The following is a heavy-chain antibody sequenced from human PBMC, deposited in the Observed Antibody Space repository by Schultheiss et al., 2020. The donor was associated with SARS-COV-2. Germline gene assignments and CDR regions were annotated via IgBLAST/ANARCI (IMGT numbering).Heavy chain of an antibody. CDR1: GFTFSSYS. CDR2: ISSSSSYI. V-gene: IGHV3-21*01. CDR3: ARDPALYDFWSGPTYQFDY. D-gene: IGHD3-3*01. Sequence: GESLKISCAASGFTFSSYSMNWVRQAPGKGLEWVSSISSSSSYIYYADSVKGRFTISRDNAKNSLYLQMNSLRAEDTAVYYCARDPALYDFWSGPTYQFDYWGQGTLVTVSS. J-gene: IGHJ4*02.